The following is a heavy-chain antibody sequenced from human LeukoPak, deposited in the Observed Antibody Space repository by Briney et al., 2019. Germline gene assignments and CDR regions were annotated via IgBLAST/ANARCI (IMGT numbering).Heavy chain of an antibody. Sequence: SETLSLTCTVSGGSISSYYWSWIWQPPGKGLEWIGYIYYSGSTNYNPSLKSRVTISVDTSKNQFSLKLSSVTAADTAVYYCARVDYSNYVIDYWGQGTLVTVSS. J-gene: IGHJ4*02. CDR1: GGSISSYY. D-gene: IGHD4-11*01. V-gene: IGHV4-59*12. CDR3: ARVDYSNYVIDY. CDR2: IYYSGST.